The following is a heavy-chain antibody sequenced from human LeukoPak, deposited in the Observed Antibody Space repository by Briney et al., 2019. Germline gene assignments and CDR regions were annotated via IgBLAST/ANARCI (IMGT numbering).Heavy chain of an antibody. J-gene: IGHJ4*02. CDR2: VNQDGSEK. Sequence: GGSLRLSCAASGFILSNYWMGWVRRAPGKGLEWVANVNQDGSEKHYVDFLKGRFTISRDNANNSLYLEMNNLSAEDTAVYYCVREFGLGVILDWGQGTLVTVSS. CDR3: VREFGLGVILD. CDR1: GFILSNYW. D-gene: IGHD3/OR15-3a*01. V-gene: IGHV3-7*01.